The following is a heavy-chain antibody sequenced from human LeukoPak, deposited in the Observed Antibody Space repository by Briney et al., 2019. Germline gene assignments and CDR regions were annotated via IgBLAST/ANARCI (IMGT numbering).Heavy chain of an antibody. J-gene: IGHJ4*02. CDR1: GFTFSGYG. CDR2: IWYDGSNK. CDR3: ASTSSSSWYGGFDY. V-gene: IGHV3-33*01. Sequence: GGSLRLSCAASGFTFSGYGMHWVRQAPGKGLEWVAVIWYDGSNKYYADSVKGRFTISRDNSKNTLYLQMNSLRAEDTAVYYCASTSSSSWYGGFDYWGQGTLVTVSS. D-gene: IGHD6-13*01.